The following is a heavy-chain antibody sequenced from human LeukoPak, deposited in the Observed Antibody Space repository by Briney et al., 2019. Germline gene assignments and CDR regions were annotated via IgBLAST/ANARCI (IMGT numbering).Heavy chain of an antibody. J-gene: IGHJ4*02. Sequence: PSQTLSLPCTVSGGSISSDAYFWSWIRQHPGKGLEWIGYISYSGSPYYNPSLKSRITISVDTSKNQFSLNLSSVTAADTAVYFCGAIVVVPPAIAYWGQGTLVTVSS. D-gene: IGHD2-2*01. CDR2: ISYSGSP. CDR1: GGSISSDAYF. V-gene: IGHV4-31*03. CDR3: GAIVVVPPAIAY.